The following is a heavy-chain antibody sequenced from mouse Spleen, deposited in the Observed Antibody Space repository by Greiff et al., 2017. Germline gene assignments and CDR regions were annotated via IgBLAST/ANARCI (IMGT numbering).Heavy chain of an antibody. J-gene: IGHJ3*01. V-gene: IGHV1-18*01. CDR3: AIWGSGGNYVGVFAY. D-gene: IGHD2-1*01. Sequence: EVQLQQSGPELVKPGASVKIPCKASGYTFTDYNMDWVKQSHGKSLEWIGDINPNNGGTIYNQKFKGKATLTVDKSSSTAYMELRSLTSEDTAVYYCAIWGSGGNYVGVFAYWGQGTLVTVSA. CDR2: INPNNGGT. CDR1: GYTFTDYN.